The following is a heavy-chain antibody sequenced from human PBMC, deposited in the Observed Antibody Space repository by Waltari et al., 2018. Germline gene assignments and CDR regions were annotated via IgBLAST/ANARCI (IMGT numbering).Heavy chain of an antibody. V-gene: IGHV3-7*01. D-gene: IGHD2-15*01. CDR3: VTYPVIGGYWYMDV. CDR2: IKEEGGQD. Sequence: EVHLVESGGGLVQPGGSLRLSCATSGFNFNTYRMSWARQAPGRGVGWVAKIKEEGGQDHYVDAVKGRFTVSRDNAKSSVYLHMSSRRAEDTAVYYCVTYPVIGGYWYMDVWGKGTTVTVSS. CDR1: GFNFNTYR. J-gene: IGHJ6*03.